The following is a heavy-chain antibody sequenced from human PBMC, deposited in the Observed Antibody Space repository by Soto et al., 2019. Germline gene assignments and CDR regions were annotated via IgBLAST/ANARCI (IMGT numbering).Heavy chain of an antibody. V-gene: IGHV4-30-4*01. Sequence: PSETLSLTCTVSGGSISSGDYYWSWIRQPPGKGLEWIGYIYYSGSTYYNPSLKSRVTTSVDTSKNQFSLKLSSVTAADTAVYYCARRWDSGYDLGWFDPWGQGTLVTVSS. D-gene: IGHD5-12*01. CDR1: GGSISSGDYY. J-gene: IGHJ5*02. CDR3: ARRWDSGYDLGWFDP. CDR2: IYYSGST.